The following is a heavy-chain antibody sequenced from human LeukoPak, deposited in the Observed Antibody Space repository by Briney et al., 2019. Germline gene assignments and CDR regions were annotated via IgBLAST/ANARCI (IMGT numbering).Heavy chain of an antibody. V-gene: IGHV4-34*01. CDR2: INHSGMT. D-gene: IGHD6-13*01. J-gene: IGHJ4*02. CDR1: DDSFSNFY. Sequence: SETLSLTCGVYDDSFSNFYWSWIRQPPGKGLEWIVEINHSGMTNYNPSLKSRVSISLDTSKKQFSLNLSSVTAADTAVYYCATTPREYSSTWYYFDYWGQGILVTVSS. CDR3: ATTPREYSSTWYYFDY.